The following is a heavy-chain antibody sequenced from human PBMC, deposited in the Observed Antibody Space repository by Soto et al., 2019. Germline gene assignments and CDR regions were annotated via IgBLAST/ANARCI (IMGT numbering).Heavy chain of an antibody. CDR2: ISGSGGST. CDR3: AKDTTGNTTSPEYYFHY. Sequence: EGSLRLSCAASGFTFSSYAMSWVRQAPGKGLEWVSAISGSGGSTYYADSVKGRFTISRDNSKNTLYLQMNSLRAEDTAVYYCAKDTTGNTTSPEYYFHYRGQGHLVTVFS. V-gene: IGHV3-23*01. J-gene: IGHJ4*02. CDR1: GFTFSSYA. D-gene: IGHD1-1*01.